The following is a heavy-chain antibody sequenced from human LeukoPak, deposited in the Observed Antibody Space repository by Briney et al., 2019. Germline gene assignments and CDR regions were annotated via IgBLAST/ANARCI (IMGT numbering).Heavy chain of an antibody. CDR2: IYYSGST. CDR1: GGSISSGGYY. CDR3: ARNGYYYGSGTFDY. Sequence: SQTLSLTCTVFGGSISSGGYYWSWIRQHPGKGLEWIGYIYYSGSTYYNPSLKSRVTISVDTSKNQFSLKLSSVTAADTAVYYCARNGYYYGSGTFDYWGQGTLVTVSS. J-gene: IGHJ4*02. V-gene: IGHV4-31*03. D-gene: IGHD3-10*01.